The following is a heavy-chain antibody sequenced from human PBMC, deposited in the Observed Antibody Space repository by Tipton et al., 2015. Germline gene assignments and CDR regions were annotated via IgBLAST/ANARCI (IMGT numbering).Heavy chain of an antibody. D-gene: IGHD5-12*01. CDR2: ISYSGST. V-gene: IGHV4-61*01. J-gene: IGHJ5*02. CDR1: GYSISSGYY. CDR3: ARRSTASGPPGRFDP. Sequence: TLSLTCDVSGYSISSGYYWSWIRQSPGKGLEWIGYISYSGSTHYNPSLKSRVTISVDTSKNQFSLKLSSVTAADTAVYYCARRSTASGPPGRFDPWGQGTLVTVSS.